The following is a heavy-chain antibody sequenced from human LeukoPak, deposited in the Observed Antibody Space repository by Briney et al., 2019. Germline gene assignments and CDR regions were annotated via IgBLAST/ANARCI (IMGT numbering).Heavy chain of an antibody. V-gene: IGHV3-7*01. D-gene: IGHD3-22*01. Sequence: GGSLRLSCAASGFTFSSYRMNWVRQAPGKGLEWVANIKQDGSEKYYVDSVRGRFTISRDNAKNSLFLQMNSLRAEDTAVYYCARAHDSSGYSFDYWGQGTLVTVSS. CDR3: ARAHDSSGYSFDY. J-gene: IGHJ4*02. CDR2: IKQDGSEK. CDR1: GFTFSSYR.